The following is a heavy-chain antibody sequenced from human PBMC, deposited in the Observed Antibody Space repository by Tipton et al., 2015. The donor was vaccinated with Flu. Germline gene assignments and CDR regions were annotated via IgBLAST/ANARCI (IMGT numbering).Heavy chain of an antibody. D-gene: IGHD5-12*01. V-gene: IGHV4-4*07. CDR1: GGSISSSY. CDR3: ARDIRGYSGYTGGVAFDM. Sequence: TLSLTCTVSGGSISSSYWSWIRQPAGKGLEWIGRISTSGSTNYNASLESRVTMSRDTSKNHFSLGLSSATAADTARFSCARDIRGYSGYTGGVAFDMWGQGIMVTVSS. J-gene: IGHJ3*02. CDR2: ISTSGST.